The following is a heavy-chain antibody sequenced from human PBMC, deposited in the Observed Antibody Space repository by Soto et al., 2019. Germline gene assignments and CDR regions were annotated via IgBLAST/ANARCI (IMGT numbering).Heavy chain of an antibody. V-gene: IGHV3-64D*08. CDR3: VKVPVLRYFDWFLDAFDI. CDR2: ISSNGGST. Sequence: GGSLRLSCSASGFTFSSYAMHWVRQAPGKGLEYVSAISSNGGSTYYADSVKGRFTISRDNSKNTLYLQMSSLRAEDTAVYYCVKVPVLRYFDWFLDAFDIWGQGTMVTVSS. D-gene: IGHD3-9*01. J-gene: IGHJ3*02. CDR1: GFTFSSYA.